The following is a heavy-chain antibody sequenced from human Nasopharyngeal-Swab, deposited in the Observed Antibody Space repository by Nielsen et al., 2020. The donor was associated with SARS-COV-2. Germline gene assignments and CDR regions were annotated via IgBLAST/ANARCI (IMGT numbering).Heavy chain of an antibody. CDR2: IKSKTDGGTT. D-gene: IGHD2-8*01. V-gene: IGHV3-15*01. Sequence: GESLKISCAAPGFTFSNAWMSWVRQAPGKGLEWVGRIKSKTDGGTTDYAAPVKGRFTISRDDSKNTLYLQMNSLKTEDTAVYYCTTDPLGYCTNGVCYTTDYWGQGTLVTVSS. CDR3: TTDPLGYCTNGVCYTTDY. CDR1: GFTFSNAW. J-gene: IGHJ4*02.